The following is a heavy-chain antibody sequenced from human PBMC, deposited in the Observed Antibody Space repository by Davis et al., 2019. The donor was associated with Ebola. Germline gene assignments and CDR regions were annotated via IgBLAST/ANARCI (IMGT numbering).Heavy chain of an antibody. Sequence: SVKVSCKASGGTFSSYAISWVRQAPGQALDWIGGIIPVFGIPKYAQKFQGRVTITADESTSTAYMELSSLRSEDTAMYNCARDRYSDGSGYFFEQSHWGQGTLVTVSS. D-gene: IGHD3-22*01. V-gene: IGHV1-69*13. J-gene: IGHJ4*02. CDR3: ARDRYSDGSGYFFEQSH. CDR1: GGTFSSYA. CDR2: IIPVFGIP.